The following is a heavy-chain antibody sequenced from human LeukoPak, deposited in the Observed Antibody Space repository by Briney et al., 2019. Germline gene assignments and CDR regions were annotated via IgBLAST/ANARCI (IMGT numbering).Heavy chain of an antibody. Sequence: RTGGSLRLSCAASGFTFSTYGMNWVRQAPGKGLEWVSSISSSSTYIYYGDSVKGRFTISRDNAKNSLYLQMNSLRAEDTAVYYCAKNLDYGDYWGHGILVTVSS. CDR2: ISSSSTYI. CDR3: AKNLDYGDY. D-gene: IGHD2/OR15-2a*01. J-gene: IGHJ4*01. CDR1: GFTFSTYG. V-gene: IGHV3-21*01.